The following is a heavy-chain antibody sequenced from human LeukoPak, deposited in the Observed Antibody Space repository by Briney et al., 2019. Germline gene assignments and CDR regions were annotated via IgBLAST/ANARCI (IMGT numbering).Heavy chain of an antibody. J-gene: IGHJ5*02. CDR2: ISAYNGNT. CDR1: GYTFTSYG. Sequence: ASVTVSCKASGYTFTSYGISWVRQAPGQGLEWMGWISAYNGNTNYAQKLQGRVNMTTDTSTSTAYMELRSLRSDETAVYYCAREVIVGANWFDPWGQGTLVTVSS. CDR3: AREVIVGANWFDP. V-gene: IGHV1-18*01. D-gene: IGHD1-26*01.